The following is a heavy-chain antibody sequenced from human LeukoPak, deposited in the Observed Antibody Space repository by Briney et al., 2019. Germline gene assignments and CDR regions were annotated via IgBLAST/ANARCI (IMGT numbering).Heavy chain of an antibody. D-gene: IGHD4-17*01. J-gene: IGHJ3*02. Sequence: ASVKVSCKASGYTFNSDSISWVRQAPGQGLEWMGWISAYNGNTNYAQKLQGRVTMTTDTSTSTAYMELRSLRSDDTAVYYCARITVTTEDAFDIWGQGTMVTVSS. CDR2: ISAYNGNT. CDR1: GYTFNSDS. V-gene: IGHV1-18*01. CDR3: ARITVTTEDAFDI.